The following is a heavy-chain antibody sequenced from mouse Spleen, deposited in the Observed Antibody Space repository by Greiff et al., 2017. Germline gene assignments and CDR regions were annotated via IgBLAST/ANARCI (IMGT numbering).Heavy chain of an antibody. V-gene: IGHV1-64*01. D-gene: IGHD2-1*01. Sequence: QVQLQQPGAELVKPGASVKLSCKASGYTFTSYWMHWVKQRPGQGLEWIGMIHPNSGSTNYNEKFKSKATLTVDKSSSTAYMQLSSLTSEDSAVYYCARGDYDGSYFDYWGQGTTLTVSS. CDR2: IHPNSGST. CDR3: ARGDYDGSYFDY. CDR1: GYTFTSYW. J-gene: IGHJ2*01.